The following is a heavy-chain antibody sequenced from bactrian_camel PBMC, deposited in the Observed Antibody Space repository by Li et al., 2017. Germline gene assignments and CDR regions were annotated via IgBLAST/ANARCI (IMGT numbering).Heavy chain of an antibody. Sequence: HVQLVESGGGADETGGSLRLSCAVSGYAYVYMCMGWFRQAPGKGREGVAQKTTSSGSTSYADSDKGRFTISQDIAKNTVYLQMNSLKPEDTAMYYCAASRFVGRCGPTYDFNYWGQGTQVTVS. CDR1: GYAYVYMC. V-gene: IGHV3S63*01. J-gene: IGHJ4*01. CDR2: KTTSSGST. D-gene: IGHD3*01. CDR3: AASRFVGRCGPTYDFNY.